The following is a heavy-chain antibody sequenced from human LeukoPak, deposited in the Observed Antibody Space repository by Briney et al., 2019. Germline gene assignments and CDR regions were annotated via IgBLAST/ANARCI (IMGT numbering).Heavy chain of an antibody. Sequence: GGSLRLSCAASGFTFSSYAMHWVRQAPGKGLEWVAYLQYDRTNVQYADSQRGRFTISRDNSKNILYLQMNSLRAEDTAVYYCARRRYDYVWGSYRYLRYYYYMDVWGKGTTVTISS. CDR3: ARRRYDYVWGSYRYLRYYYYMDV. J-gene: IGHJ6*03. CDR1: GFTFSSYA. CDR2: LQYDRTNV. D-gene: IGHD3-16*02. V-gene: IGHV3-30*04.